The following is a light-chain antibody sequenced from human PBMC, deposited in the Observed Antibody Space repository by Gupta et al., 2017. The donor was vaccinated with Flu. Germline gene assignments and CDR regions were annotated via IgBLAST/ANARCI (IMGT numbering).Light chain of an antibody. J-gene: IGKJ2*01. CDR3: QQSYRTPYT. V-gene: IGKV1-39*01. Sequence: PASLSASVGDSVTITCRASQRISTYLNWYQQKPGKAPKLLIYAASNLQSGVPSRFSGRGSGTDFTVTISSLQPEDFATYYCQQSYRTPYTFAQGTKLEIK. CDR1: QRISTY. CDR2: AAS.